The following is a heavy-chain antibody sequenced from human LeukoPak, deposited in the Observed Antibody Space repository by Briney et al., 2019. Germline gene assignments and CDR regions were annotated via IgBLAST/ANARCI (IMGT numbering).Heavy chain of an antibody. D-gene: IGHD5/OR15-5a*01. J-gene: IGHJ4*02. CDR3: AKDFYDLGDY. CDR1: GFTFDDYA. CDR2: VRWNGGGA. V-gene: IGHV3-9*01. Sequence: GGSLRLSCAASGFTFDDYAIHWVRQAPGKGLEWVSGVRWNGGGAVYAASVEGRFTISRDNAKNSLYLQMNSLRAEDTAVYYCAKDFYDLGDYWGQGTLVTVSS.